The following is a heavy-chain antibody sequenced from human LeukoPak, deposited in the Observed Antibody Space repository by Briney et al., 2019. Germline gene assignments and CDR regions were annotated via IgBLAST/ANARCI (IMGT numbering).Heavy chain of an antibody. Sequence: ASVRVSYKVSGYTLTELSMHWVRQAPGKGLEWRGGFDPEDGETLYAQKFQGRVIMTDDTSTDTAYMELSSLRSEDTAVYYCATGATYYYGSGSYNLDYWGQGTLVTVSS. V-gene: IGHV1-24*01. CDR2: FDPEDGET. CDR1: GYTLTELS. D-gene: IGHD3-10*01. CDR3: ATGATYYYGSGSYNLDY. J-gene: IGHJ4*02.